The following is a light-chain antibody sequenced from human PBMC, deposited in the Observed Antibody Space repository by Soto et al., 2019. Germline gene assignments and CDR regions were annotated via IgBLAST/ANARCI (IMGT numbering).Light chain of an antibody. CDR3: QQYNSYSPT. CDR1: QSISSW. V-gene: IGKV1-5*03. Sequence: EIQLTQSPATLSASVGDRATITCRASQSISSWLAWYQQKPGKAPKLLIYKASSLESGVPSRFSGSGSGTEFTLTISSLQPDDFATYYCQQYNSYSPTFGQGTKV. CDR2: KAS. J-gene: IGKJ1*01.